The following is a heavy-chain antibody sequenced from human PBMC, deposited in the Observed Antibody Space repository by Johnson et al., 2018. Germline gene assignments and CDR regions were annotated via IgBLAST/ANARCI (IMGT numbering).Heavy chain of an antibody. Sequence: QVQLVQSGGGVVQPGRSLRLSCAASGFTFSSYGMHWVRQAPGKGLEWVAVIWYDGSNKYYADSLKGRFTIPRDNSKNTLYLQMNSTRAEDTALYYCARAAYSGGWYFGAFDIWGQGTMVTVSS. J-gene: IGHJ3*02. CDR1: GFTFSSYG. CDR2: IWYDGSNK. V-gene: IGHV3-33*08. CDR3: ARAAYSGGWYFGAFDI. D-gene: IGHD6-19*01.